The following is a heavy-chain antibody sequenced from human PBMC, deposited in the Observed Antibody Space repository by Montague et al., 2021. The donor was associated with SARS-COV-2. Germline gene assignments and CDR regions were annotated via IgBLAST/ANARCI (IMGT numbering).Heavy chain of an antibody. Sequence: SETLSLTCSVSGDSMTSGSYFWTWIRQPAGKGLEWIGHVQTSGTSNYNPSLRSRITISVDTSKTQFSLKLNSVTAADTAVYYCARTIVVVSAASRYFDLWGRGTLVTVSS. CDR2: VQTSGTS. V-gene: IGHV4-61*10. CDR3: ARTIVVVSAASRYFDL. D-gene: IGHD2-2*01. CDR1: GDSMTSGSYF. J-gene: IGHJ2*01.